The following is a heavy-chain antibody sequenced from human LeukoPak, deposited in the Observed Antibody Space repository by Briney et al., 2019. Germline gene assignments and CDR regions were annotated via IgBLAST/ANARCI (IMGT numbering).Heavy chain of an antibody. D-gene: IGHD5-18*01. CDR2: IYTSGST. CDR3: SRVEGGASYGYAFDI. J-gene: IGHJ3*02. Sequence: SETLSLTSTVSGGSISSGSYYWSWIRQPAGKGLEWIGRIYTSGSTNYNPSLKSRVTISVDTSKNQFSLKLSSVTAADTAVYYCSRVEGGASYGYAFDIWGQGTMVTVSS. V-gene: IGHV4-61*02. CDR1: GGSISSGSYY.